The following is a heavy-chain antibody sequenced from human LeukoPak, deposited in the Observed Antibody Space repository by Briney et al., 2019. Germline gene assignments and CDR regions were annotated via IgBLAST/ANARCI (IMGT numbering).Heavy chain of an antibody. CDR1: GFTFSSYS. Sequence: GGSLRLSCAASGFTFSSYSMNWVRQAPGKGLQWVSSISSSGAKTYYADSVKGRVTISRDNSKNTLYLQMISLRAEDTAVYYCAKEKSGYDSPPFDPWGQGTLVTVSS. CDR2: ISSSGAKT. CDR3: AKEKSGYDSPPFDP. V-gene: IGHV3-21*04. D-gene: IGHD5-12*01. J-gene: IGHJ5*02.